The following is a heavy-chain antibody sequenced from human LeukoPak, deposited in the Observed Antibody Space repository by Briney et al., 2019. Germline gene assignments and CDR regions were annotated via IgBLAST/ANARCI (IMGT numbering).Heavy chain of an antibody. CDR1: GGSFSGYY. V-gene: IGHV4-34*01. CDR2: INHSGST. Sequence: SETLSLTCAVYGGSFSGYYWSWIRQPPGKGLEWIGEINHSGSTNYNPSLKSRVTISVDTSKNQFSLKLSSVTAADTAVYYCARGGRAARLDYWGQGTLVTVSS. D-gene: IGHD6-13*01. CDR3: ARGGRAARLDY. J-gene: IGHJ4*02.